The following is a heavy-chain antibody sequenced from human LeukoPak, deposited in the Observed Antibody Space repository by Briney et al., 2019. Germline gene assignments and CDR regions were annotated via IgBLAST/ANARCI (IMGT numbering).Heavy chain of an antibody. CDR2: ISSSSSYI. Sequence: GGSLRLSCAASGFTFSSYSMNWVRQAPGKGLEWVSSISSSSSYIYYADSVKGRFTISRDNAKNSLYLQMNSLRAEDTAVYYCVSENDWGSSQGAFDVWGQGTLVTVSS. V-gene: IGHV3-21*01. CDR3: VSENDWGSSQGAFDV. CDR1: GFTFSSYS. J-gene: IGHJ3*01. D-gene: IGHD7-27*01.